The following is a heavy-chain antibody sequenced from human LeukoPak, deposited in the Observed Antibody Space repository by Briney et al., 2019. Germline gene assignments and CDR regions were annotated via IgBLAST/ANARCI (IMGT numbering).Heavy chain of an antibody. CDR3: ARDRLAYYDRSGLDC. J-gene: IGHJ4*02. CDR2: IYYSGST. D-gene: IGHD3-22*01. CDR1: GGSISSYY. V-gene: IGHV4-59*01. Sequence: SETLSLTCTVSGGSISSYYWNWIRQPPGKGLEWIGYIYYSGSTNYNPSLKSRVTMSVDTSKNQFSLNLSSVTAADTAFYYCARDRLAYYDRSGLDCWSQGTLVTVSS.